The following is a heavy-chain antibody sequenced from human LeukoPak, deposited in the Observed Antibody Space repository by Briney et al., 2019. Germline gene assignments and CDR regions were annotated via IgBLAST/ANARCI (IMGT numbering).Heavy chain of an antibody. J-gene: IGHJ4*02. CDR1: GVSISSSNSY. CDR3: ARDYQGGYGDKTVDY. V-gene: IGHV4-39*07. CDR2: IYYSGNT. Sequence: SETLSLTCTVSGVSISSSNSYWGWIRQPPGKGLEWIDSIYYSGNTYYNPSLKSRVTISVDTSKNQFSLKLSSVTAADTAVYYCARDYQGGYGDKTVDYWGQGTLVTVSS. D-gene: IGHD5-18*01.